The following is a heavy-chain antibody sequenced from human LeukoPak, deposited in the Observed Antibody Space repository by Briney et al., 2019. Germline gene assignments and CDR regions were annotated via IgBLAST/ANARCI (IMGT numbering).Heavy chain of an antibody. J-gene: IGHJ4*02. D-gene: IGHD3-22*01. V-gene: IGHV1-3*01. CDR2: INAGNGNT. CDR3: AREEYYYDSSGYYASCFDY. Sequence: GGSLRLSCAASGFTFTSYAMHWVRQAPGQRLEWMGWINAGNGNTKYSQKFQGRVTITRDTSASTAYMELSSLRSEDTAVYYCAREEYYYDSSGYYASCFDYWGQGTLVTVSS. CDR1: GFTFTSYA.